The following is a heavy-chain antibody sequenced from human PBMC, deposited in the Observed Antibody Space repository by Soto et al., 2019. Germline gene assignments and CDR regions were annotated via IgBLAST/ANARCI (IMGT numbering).Heavy chain of an antibody. Sequence: SETLSLTFSVSGYSITTNYYWGWIRQPPGKGLEWIGSIHHSESTYYNPSLKSRVTMSVDTSKNQFSLKLRSVSAADTAVYYCARMSVEMATTYYLDYWGQGSLVTVSS. CDR3: ARMSVEMATTYYLDY. CDR2: IHHSEST. D-gene: IGHD1-1*01. V-gene: IGHV4-38-2*01. J-gene: IGHJ4*02. CDR1: GYSITTNYY.